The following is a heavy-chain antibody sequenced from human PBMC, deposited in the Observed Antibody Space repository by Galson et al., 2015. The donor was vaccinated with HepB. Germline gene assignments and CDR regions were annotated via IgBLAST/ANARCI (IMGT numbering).Heavy chain of an antibody. D-gene: IGHD3-10*01. CDR1: GFTFGDYI. J-gene: IGHJ4*02. Sequence: SLRLSCAASGFTFGDYIMSWFCQAPGKGPEWLGFIRSKAYGGTTEYAASVKGRFTISRDDSKSIAYLQMNSLTTEDTGVYYCTRGVVQGMSPGYWGQGTLVTVSS. CDR2: IRSKAYGGTT. V-gene: IGHV3-49*03. CDR3: TRGVVQGMSPGY.